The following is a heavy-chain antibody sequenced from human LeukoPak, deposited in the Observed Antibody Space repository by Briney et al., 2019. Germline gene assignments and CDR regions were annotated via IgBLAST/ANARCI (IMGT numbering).Heavy chain of an antibody. V-gene: IGHV4-39*07. D-gene: IGHD3-22*01. J-gene: IGHJ4*02. CDR3: ARVSGYYSEDY. CDR1: GGSISSSSYY. CDR2: IYYSGST. Sequence: SETLSLTCTVSGGSISSSSYYWGWIRQPPGKGLEWIGSIYYSGSTYYNPSLKSRVTISVDTSKNQFSLKLSSVTAADTAVYYCARVSGYYSEDYWGQGTLVTVSS.